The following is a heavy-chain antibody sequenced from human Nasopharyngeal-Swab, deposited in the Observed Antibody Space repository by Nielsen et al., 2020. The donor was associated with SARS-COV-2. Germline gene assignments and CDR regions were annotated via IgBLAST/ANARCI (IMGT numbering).Heavy chain of an antibody. CDR1: GFTFSSYS. V-gene: IGHV3-21*01. CDR3: ARDPGRWVRGVYY. D-gene: IGHD3-10*01. Sequence: ETLSLTCAASGFTFSSYSMNWVRQAPGEGLEWVSSISSSSSYIYYADSVKGRFTISRDNAKNSLYLQMNSLRAEDTAVYYCARDPGRWVRGVYYWGQGTLVTVSS. CDR2: ISSSSSYI. J-gene: IGHJ4*02.